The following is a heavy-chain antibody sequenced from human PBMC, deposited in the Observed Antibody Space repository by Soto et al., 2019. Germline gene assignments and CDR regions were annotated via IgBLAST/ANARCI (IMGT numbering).Heavy chain of an antibody. CDR1: GFTFSNYA. D-gene: IGHD6-13*01. Sequence: GGSLRLSCAASGFTFSNYAMSWVRQAPGKGLEWVSVISGGGGDTLYADSVKGRFAISRDNSKNTLDLQMNSLRAEDTAVYYCARVRAAGTYYYYGMDVWGQGTTVTVSS. CDR3: ARVRAAGTYYYYGMDV. CDR2: ISGGGGDT. J-gene: IGHJ6*02. V-gene: IGHV3-23*01.